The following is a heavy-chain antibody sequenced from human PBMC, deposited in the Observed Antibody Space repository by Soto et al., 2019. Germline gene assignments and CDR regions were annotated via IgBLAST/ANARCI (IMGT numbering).Heavy chain of an antibody. D-gene: IGHD4-4*01. CDR3: ASVPPPRYHDYSNSQALGGYYYYGTDV. V-gene: IGHV1-69*13. CDR1: GGTFSSYA. Sequence: ASVKVSCKASGGTFSSYAISWVRQAPGQGLEWMGGIIPIFGTANYAQKFQGRVTITADESTSTAYMELSSLRSEDTAVYYCASVPPPRYHDYSNSQALGGYYYYGTDVRGKGTTVTVSS. J-gene: IGHJ6*04. CDR2: IIPIFGTA.